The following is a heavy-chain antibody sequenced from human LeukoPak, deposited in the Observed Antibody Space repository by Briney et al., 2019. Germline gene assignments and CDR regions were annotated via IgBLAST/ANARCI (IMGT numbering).Heavy chain of an antibody. CDR3: AKERDAKGYFDY. CDR2: ISGSGKT. Sequence: GGSLRLSCAASGFTFSSYAMSWVRQAPGKGLDWVSAISGSGKTYYPDSVKGRFTISRDNSKNTLFLLMSGLRAEDTAVYYCAKERDAKGYFDYWGQGTLVTVSS. V-gene: IGHV3-23*01. CDR1: GFTFSSYA. J-gene: IGHJ4*02.